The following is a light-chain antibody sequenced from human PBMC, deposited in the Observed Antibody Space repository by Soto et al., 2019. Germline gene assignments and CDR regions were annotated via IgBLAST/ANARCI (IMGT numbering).Light chain of an antibody. CDR3: HQSYSTLFT. CDR1: QSISSY. J-gene: IGKJ3*01. Sequence: DIQMTQSPSSLSASVGDRVTITCRASQSISSYLNWYHQKPGKAPTLLIHDASSLQSGVPSRFSGSGSCTDLTRTISSLQPEDFRTYYCHQSYSTLFTFGPGTKVDSK. V-gene: IGKV1-39*01. CDR2: DAS.